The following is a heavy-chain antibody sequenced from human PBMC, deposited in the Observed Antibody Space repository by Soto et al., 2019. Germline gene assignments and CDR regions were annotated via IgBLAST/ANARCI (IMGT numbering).Heavy chain of an antibody. D-gene: IGHD3-3*01. CDR3: ARQLRFSTAFDI. Sequence: GGSLRLSCAASGFTFSSYSMNWVRQAPGKGLEWVSSISSSSSYIYYADSVKGRFTISRDNAKNSLYLQMNSVRAEDTAVYYCARQLRFSTAFDIWGQETMVTVSS. V-gene: IGHV3-21*01. CDR1: GFTFSSYS. CDR2: ISSSSSYI. J-gene: IGHJ3*02.